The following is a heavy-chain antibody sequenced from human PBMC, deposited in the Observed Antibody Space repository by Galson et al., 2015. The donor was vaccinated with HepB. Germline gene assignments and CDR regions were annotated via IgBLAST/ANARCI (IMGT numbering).Heavy chain of an antibody. CDR3: AREMGDYYDSSGYLPPFY. V-gene: IGHV1-18*04. Sequence: SVKVSCKASGYTFTSYGISWVRQAPGQGLEWMGWISAYNGNTNYAQKLQGRVTVTTDTSTSTAYMELRSLRSDDTAVYYCAREMGDYYDSSGYLPPFYWGQGTLVTVSS. D-gene: IGHD3-22*01. J-gene: IGHJ4*02. CDR1: GYTFTSYG. CDR2: ISAYNGNT.